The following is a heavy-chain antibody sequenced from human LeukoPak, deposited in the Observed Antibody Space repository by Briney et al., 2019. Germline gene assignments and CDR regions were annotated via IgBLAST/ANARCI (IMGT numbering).Heavy chain of an antibody. CDR2: IYTSGST. J-gene: IGHJ5*02. CDR3: ARDGAGNYDILTGYSNQGWFDP. V-gene: IGHV4-4*07. Sequence: PSETLSLTCTVSGGSISSYYWSWIRQPAGKGLEWIGRIYTSGSTNYNPSLKSRVTMSVDTSKNQFSLKLSSVTAADTAVYYCARDGAGNYDILTGYSNQGWFDPWGQGTLVTVSS. D-gene: IGHD3-9*01. CDR1: GGSISSYY.